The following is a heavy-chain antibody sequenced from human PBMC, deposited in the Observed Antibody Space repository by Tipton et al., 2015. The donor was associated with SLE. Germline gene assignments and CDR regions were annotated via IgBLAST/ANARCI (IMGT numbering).Heavy chain of an antibody. D-gene: IGHD6-19*01. J-gene: IGHJ4*02. CDR3: ARLLSSGWYMDY. V-gene: IGHV3-11*04. Sequence: SRDNAKNSLYLQMNSLRAEDTAVYYCARLLSSGWYMDYWGQGTLVTVSS.